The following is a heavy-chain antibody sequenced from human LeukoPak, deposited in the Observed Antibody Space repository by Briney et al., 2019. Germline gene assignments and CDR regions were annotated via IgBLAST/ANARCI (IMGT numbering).Heavy chain of an antibody. J-gene: IGHJ5*01. CDR2: IHSDGSVT. D-gene: IGHD1-26*01. V-gene: IGHV3-74*01. Sequence: GGSLRLSCAASGFSFSTHWMHWVRHAPGKGLVWVSRIHSDGSVTNYADSVKGRFTISRDNAKNTLYLQMNSLRAEDTAVYYRVRIIVGASNWFDSWGQGTLVTVSS. CDR3: VRIIVGASNWFDS. CDR1: GFSFSTHW.